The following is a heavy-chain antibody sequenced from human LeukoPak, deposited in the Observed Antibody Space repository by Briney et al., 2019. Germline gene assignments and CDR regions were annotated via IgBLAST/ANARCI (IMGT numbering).Heavy chain of an antibody. J-gene: IGHJ3*02. D-gene: IGHD1-26*01. CDR1: GGTFISYA. CDR3: ARGEPLGAFDI. CDR2: IIPILGIA. V-gene: IGHV1-69*04. Sequence: ASVKVSCKASGGTFISYAISWVRQAPGQGLEWMGRIIPILGIANYAQKFQGRVTITADKSTSTAYMELSSLRSEDTAVYYCARGEPLGAFDIWGQGTMVTVSS.